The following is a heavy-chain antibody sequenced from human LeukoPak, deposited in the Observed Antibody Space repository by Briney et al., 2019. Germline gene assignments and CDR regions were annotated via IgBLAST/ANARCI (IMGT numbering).Heavy chain of an antibody. CDR2: ISSSGSII. CDR1: GVTFSSYE. J-gene: IGHJ3*02. D-gene: IGHD3-3*01. Sequence: PGGSLRLSCAASGVTFSSYEMNWVRQAPGKGLEFISYISSSGSIIYYADSVKGRFTISRDNAKNSLYLQMNSLRAEDTAVYYCVLLRFLEWLLGAGDAFDIWGQGTMVTVSS. CDR3: VLLRFLEWLLGAGDAFDI. V-gene: IGHV3-48*03.